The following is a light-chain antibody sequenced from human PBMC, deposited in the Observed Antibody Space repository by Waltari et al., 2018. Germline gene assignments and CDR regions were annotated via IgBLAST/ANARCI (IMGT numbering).Light chain of an antibody. V-gene: IGKV2-30*02. J-gene: IGKJ1*01. CDR2: KVS. Sequence: DVVMPQSPLSLPVTLGQPASISCTSSQGLVHSDGNTYLNWFQQRPGQSPRRLIYKVSNRDSGVPDRFSGSGSGTAFTLKTSRVEAEDVGGYYCMQGTHWPRTFGQGTKVEIK. CDR3: MQGTHWPRT. CDR1: QGLVHSDGNTY.